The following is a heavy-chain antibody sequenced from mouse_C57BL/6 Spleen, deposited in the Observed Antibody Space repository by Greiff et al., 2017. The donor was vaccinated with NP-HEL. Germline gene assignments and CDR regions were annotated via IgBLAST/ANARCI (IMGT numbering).Heavy chain of an antibody. CDR2: IYPGDGDT. CDR1: GYAFSSSW. Sequence: QVQLQQSGPELVKPGASVKISCKASGYAFSSSWMNWVKQRPGKGLEWIGRIYPGDGDTNYNGKFKGKATLTADKSSSTAYMQLSSLTSEDSAVYFCARSAAQADYFDYWGQGTTLTVSS. V-gene: IGHV1-82*01. CDR3: ARSAAQADYFDY. D-gene: IGHD3-2*02. J-gene: IGHJ2*01.